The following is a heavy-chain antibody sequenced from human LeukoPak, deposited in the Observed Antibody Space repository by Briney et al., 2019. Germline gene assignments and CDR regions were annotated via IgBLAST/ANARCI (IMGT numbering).Heavy chain of an antibody. J-gene: IGHJ5*02. CDR1: GGSISSSSYY. CDR2: IYYSGST. V-gene: IGHV4-39*01. D-gene: IGHD4-17*01. Sequence: SETLSLTCTVSGGSISSSSYYWGWIRQPPGKGLEWIGSIYYSGSTYYNPSLKSRVTISVDTSKNQFSLKLSSVTAADTAVYYCARHFYGDYYPGNWFDPWGQGTLVTVSS. CDR3: ARHFYGDYYPGNWFDP.